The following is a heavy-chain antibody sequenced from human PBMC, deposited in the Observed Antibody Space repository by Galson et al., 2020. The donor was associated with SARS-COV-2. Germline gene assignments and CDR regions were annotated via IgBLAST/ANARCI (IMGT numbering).Heavy chain of an antibody. J-gene: IGHJ2*01. CDR1: GGSFSGYY. CDR3: ARNRPTFYGDYVDYWYFDL. CDR2: INHSGST. D-gene: IGHD4-17*01. V-gene: IGHV4-34*01. Sequence: SETLSLTCAVYGGSFSGYYWSWIRQPPGKGLEWIGEINHSGSTDYNPSLKSRVTISVDTSKNQFSLKLSSVTAADTAVYYCARNRPTFYGDYVDYWYFDLWGRGTLVTVSS.